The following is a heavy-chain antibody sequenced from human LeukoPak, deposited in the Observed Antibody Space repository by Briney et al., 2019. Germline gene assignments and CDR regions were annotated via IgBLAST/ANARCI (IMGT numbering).Heavy chain of an antibody. CDR3: TTPPD. Sequence: GGSLRLSCTASGFTFSDAWMTWVRQAPGKGLEWVGRIKPIATGGTTEYAAPVKGRFTISRDDSKNTVYLQMNSLESEDTDVYYCTTPPDWGQGTLVTVSS. CDR2: IKPIATGGTT. V-gene: IGHV3-15*01. J-gene: IGHJ4*02. CDR1: GFTFSDAW.